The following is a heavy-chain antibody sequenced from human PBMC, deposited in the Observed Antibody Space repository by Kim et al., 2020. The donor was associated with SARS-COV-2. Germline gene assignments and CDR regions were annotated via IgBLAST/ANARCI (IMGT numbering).Heavy chain of an antibody. V-gene: IGHV3-64*01. J-gene: IGHJ6*02. Sequence: GGSLRLSCAASGFTFSSYAMHWVRQAPGKGLEYVSAISSNGGSTYYANSVKGRFTISRDNSKNTLYLQMGSLRAEDMAVYYCAREPPRGYDSLLYYGMDVWGQGTTVTVSS. CDR1: GFTFSSYA. CDR3: AREPPRGYDSLLYYGMDV. CDR2: ISSNGGST. D-gene: IGHD5-12*01.